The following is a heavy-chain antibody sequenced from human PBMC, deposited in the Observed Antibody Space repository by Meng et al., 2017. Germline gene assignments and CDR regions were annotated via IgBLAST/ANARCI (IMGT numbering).Heavy chain of an antibody. V-gene: IGHV1-8*01. CDR1: VYLFTSYD. CDR3: ARGGDYSSWDY. Sequence: QVQLVQSGAEVKKPAASVKVSCKPSVYLFTSYDINWIRQAPGQGLEWMGWVNPINGKTGYAQKFQGRLTMTRDTSIRTAYMELSSLKSEDTAIYYCARGGDYSSWDYWGQGTLVTVSS. J-gene: IGHJ4*02. D-gene: IGHD4-11*01. CDR2: VNPINGKT.